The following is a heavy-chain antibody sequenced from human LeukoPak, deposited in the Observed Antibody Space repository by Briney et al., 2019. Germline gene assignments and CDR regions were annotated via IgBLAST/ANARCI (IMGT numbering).Heavy chain of an antibody. CDR3: ARLGYCSSSSCYTGAYFDY. J-gene: IGHJ4*02. Sequence: SETLSLTCTVSGGSISSYYWSWIRRPPGKGLEFIGYIYYSVSTNYNPSLKSRVTISVDTSKNQFSLKLSSVTAADTALYYCARLGYCSSSSCYTGAYFDYWGQGTLVTVSS. V-gene: IGHV4-59*01. CDR1: GGSISSYY. D-gene: IGHD2-2*02. CDR2: IYYSVST.